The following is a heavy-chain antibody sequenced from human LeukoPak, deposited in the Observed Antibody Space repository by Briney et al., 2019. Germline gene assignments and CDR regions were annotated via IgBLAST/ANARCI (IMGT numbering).Heavy chain of an antibody. CDR2: IYHSGST. V-gene: IGHV4-4*02. J-gene: IGHJ4*02. D-gene: IGHD2-15*01. Sequence: SETLSLTCAVSGGSISSSNWWSWVRQPPGKGLEWIGEIYHSGSTNYNPSLKSRVTISVDKSKNQFSLKLSSVTAADTAVYYCARWDLGYCSGGSCYAQYYWGQGTLVTVSS. CDR3: ARWDLGYCSGGSCYAQYY. CDR1: GGSISSSNW.